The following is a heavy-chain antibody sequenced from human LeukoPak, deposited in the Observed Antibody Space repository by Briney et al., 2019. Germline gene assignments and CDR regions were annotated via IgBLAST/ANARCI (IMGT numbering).Heavy chain of an antibody. Sequence: PETLSLTCTVSGGSIGSYYWSWIRQPPGKGLEWIGEINHSGSTNYNPSLKSRVTISVDTSKNQFSLKLSSVTAADTAVYYCASIIAVAENYYYYYMDVWGKGTTVTISS. CDR2: INHSGST. CDR3: ASIIAVAENYYYYYMDV. J-gene: IGHJ6*03. D-gene: IGHD6-19*01. V-gene: IGHV4-34*01. CDR1: GGSIGSYY.